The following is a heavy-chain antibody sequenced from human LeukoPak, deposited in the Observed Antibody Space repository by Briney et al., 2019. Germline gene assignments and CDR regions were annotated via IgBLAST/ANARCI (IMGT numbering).Heavy chain of an antibody. CDR2: ISLSGDNM. V-gene: IGHV3-23*01. D-gene: IGHD1/OR15-1a*01. J-gene: IGHJ3*01. CDR1: GFTFSSYA. CDR3: AKVATPNTLDTFDV. Sequence: GGSLRLSCAASGFTFSSYAMSWVRQAPGKGLEWVSAISLSGDNMFYADSVKGRFTISRDNSIHTVYLQMNSLRVDDTAVYYCAKVATPNTLDTFDVWGQGTMVTVSS.